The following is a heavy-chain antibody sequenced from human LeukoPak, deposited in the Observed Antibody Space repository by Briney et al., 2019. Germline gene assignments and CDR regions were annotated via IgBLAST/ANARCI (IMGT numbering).Heavy chain of an antibody. D-gene: IGHD3-22*01. CDR1: GYTFTSYY. Sequence: ASVKVSCKASGYTFTSYYMHWVRQAPGQGVEGMGIINPSGGSTSYAQKFQGRVTMTRDTSTSTVYMELSSLRSEDTAVYYCARDPIVVVITTRNSNFDYWGQGTLVTVSS. CDR3: ARDPIVVVITTRNSNFDY. CDR2: INPSGGST. V-gene: IGHV1-46*01. J-gene: IGHJ4*02.